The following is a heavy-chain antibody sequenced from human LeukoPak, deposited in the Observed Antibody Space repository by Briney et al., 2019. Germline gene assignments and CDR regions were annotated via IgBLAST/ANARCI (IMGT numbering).Heavy chain of an antibody. J-gene: IGHJ4*02. CDR2: INHSGST. CDR1: GGSFSGYY. CDR3: ARDRGGYDFWSGYSYYFDY. D-gene: IGHD3-3*01. V-gene: IGHV4-34*01. Sequence: SETLSLTCAVYGGSFSGYYWSWIRQPPGKGLEWIGEINHSGSTNYNPSLKSRVTISVDTSKNQSSLKLSSVTAADTAVYYCARDRGGYDFWSGYSYYFDYWGQGTLVTVSS.